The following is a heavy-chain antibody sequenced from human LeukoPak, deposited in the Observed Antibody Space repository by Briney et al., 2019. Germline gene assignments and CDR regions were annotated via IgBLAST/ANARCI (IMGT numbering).Heavy chain of an antibody. CDR2: IFPILGIA. CDR3: AGLYYYDSSGYSSWFDP. D-gene: IGHD3-22*01. J-gene: IGHJ5*02. Sequence: SVKVSCKHSGGTFSSYAISWVRQAPGQGVEWMGRIFPILGIANYAQKFQGRVTITADKSTSTAYMELSRLRSEDTAVYYCAGLYYYDSSGYSSWFDPWGQGTLVTVSS. CDR1: GGTFSSYA. V-gene: IGHV1-69*04.